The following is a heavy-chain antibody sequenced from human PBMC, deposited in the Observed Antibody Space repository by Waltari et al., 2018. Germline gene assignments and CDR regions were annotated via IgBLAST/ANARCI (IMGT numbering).Heavy chain of an antibody. V-gene: IGHV1-2*06. CDR3: TITPAAPTYVYNWFDP. CDR1: GYTFTGYY. Sequence: QVQLVQSGAEVKKPGASVTVSCKASGYTFTGYYMHWVRQAPGQGLEWMGRINPNSGGTNYAQKFQGRVTMTRDTSISTAYMELSRLRSDDTAVYYCTITPAAPTYVYNWFDPWGQGTLVTVSS. D-gene: IGHD6-13*01. CDR2: INPNSGGT. J-gene: IGHJ5*02.